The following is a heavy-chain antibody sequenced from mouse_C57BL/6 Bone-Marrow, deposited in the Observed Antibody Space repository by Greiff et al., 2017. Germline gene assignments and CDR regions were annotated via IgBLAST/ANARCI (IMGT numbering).Heavy chain of an antibody. J-gene: IGHJ2*01. D-gene: IGHD2-3*01. CDR2: ISDGGSYT. CDR3: ARTMVYSFDY. V-gene: IGHV5-4*03. Sequence: EVKLMESGGGLVKPGGSLKLSCAASGFTFSSYAMSWVRQTPEKRLEWVATISDGGSYTYYPDNVKGRFTISRDNAKNILYLQMSHLKSEDTAMYYCARTMVYSFDYWGQGTTLTVSS. CDR1: GFTFSSYA.